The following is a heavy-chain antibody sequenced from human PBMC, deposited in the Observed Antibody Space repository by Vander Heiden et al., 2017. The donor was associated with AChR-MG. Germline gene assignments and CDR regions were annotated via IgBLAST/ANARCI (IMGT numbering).Heavy chain of an antibody. Sequence: EVQLLESGGGLVQPGGSLRLSCAASGFTFSSYAMGWVRQAPGKGLEWVAAISGSGGSTYYADSVKGRFTISRDNSKNTLYLQMNSLRAEDTAVYYCAKTVGWYVWPFPDYYYMDVWGKGTTVTVSS. D-gene: IGHD6-19*01. V-gene: IGHV3-23*01. J-gene: IGHJ6*03. CDR2: ISGSGGST. CDR3: AKTVGWYVWPFPDYYYMDV. CDR1: GFTFSSYA.